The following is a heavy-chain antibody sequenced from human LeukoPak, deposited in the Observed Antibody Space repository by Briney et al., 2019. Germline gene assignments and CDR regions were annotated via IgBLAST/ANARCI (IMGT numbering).Heavy chain of an antibody. CDR1: GFTFSSYS. CDR3: ARDFEAVAGTFDY. V-gene: IGHV3-21*01. Sequence: GGSLRLSCAASGFTFSSYSMNWVRQAPGKGLEWVSSISSSSSYIYYADSVKGRFTISRDNAKNSLYLQMNSLRAEDTAVYYCARDFEAVAGTFDYWGQGTLVTVSS. D-gene: IGHD6-19*01. J-gene: IGHJ4*02. CDR2: ISSSSSYI.